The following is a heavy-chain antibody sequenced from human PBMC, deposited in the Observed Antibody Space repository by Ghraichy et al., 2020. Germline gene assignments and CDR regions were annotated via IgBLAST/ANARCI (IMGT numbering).Heavy chain of an antibody. V-gene: IGHV3-23*01. CDR3: AKEKGDPGYYYYYMDV. J-gene: IGHJ6*03. D-gene: IGHD3-16*01. Sequence: GGSLRLSCAASGFTFSSYAMSWVRQAPGKGLEWVSAISGSSGSTYYADSVKGRFTISRDNSKNTLYLQMNSLVAEDTAVYYCAKEKGDPGYYYYYMDVWGKGTTVTVSS. CDR2: ISGSSGST. CDR1: GFTFSSYA.